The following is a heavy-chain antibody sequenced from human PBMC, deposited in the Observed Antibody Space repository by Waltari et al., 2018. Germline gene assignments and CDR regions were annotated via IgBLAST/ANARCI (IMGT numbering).Heavy chain of an antibody. D-gene: IGHD6-6*01. V-gene: IGHV4-31*03. CDR2: IYYSGST. J-gene: IGHJ5*02. Sequence: QVQLQESGPGLVKPSQTMSLTCSVSCGSISSGGYYWSWSRQHPGKGLEWIGYIYYSGSTNYNPSLKSRVTISVDTSKNQFSLKLSAVTAADTAVYYCAREGSSSSWFDPWGQGTLVLVSS. CDR1: CGSISSGGYY. CDR3: AREGSSSSWFDP.